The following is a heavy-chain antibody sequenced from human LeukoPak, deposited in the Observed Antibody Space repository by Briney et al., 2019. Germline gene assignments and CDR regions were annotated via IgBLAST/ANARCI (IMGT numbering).Heavy chain of an antibody. CDR2: IYYSGST. V-gene: IGHV4-59*06. D-gene: IGHD3-3*01. CDR3: ARVLPGRDWFDP. CDR1: GGSISSYY. J-gene: IGHJ5*02. Sequence: SETLSLTCTVSGGSISSYYWSWIRQHPGKGLEWIGYIYYSGSTYYNPSLKSRVTISVDTSKNQFSLKLSSVTAADTAVYYCARVLPGRDWFDPWGQGTLVTVSS.